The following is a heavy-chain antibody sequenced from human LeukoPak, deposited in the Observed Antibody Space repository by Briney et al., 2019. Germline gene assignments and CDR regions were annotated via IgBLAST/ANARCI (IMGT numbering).Heavy chain of an antibody. Sequence: GGSLRLSCAASGFTFSNAWMSWVRQAPGKGLEWVGRIKSKTDGGTTDYAAPVKGRFTISRDDSKATLYLQMNSLKTEDTAVYYCTTALTMAYSYWYFDLWGRGTLVTVSS. CDR2: IKSKTDGGTT. CDR1: GFTFSNAW. D-gene: IGHD3-10*01. CDR3: TTALTMAYSYWYFDL. J-gene: IGHJ2*01. V-gene: IGHV3-15*01.